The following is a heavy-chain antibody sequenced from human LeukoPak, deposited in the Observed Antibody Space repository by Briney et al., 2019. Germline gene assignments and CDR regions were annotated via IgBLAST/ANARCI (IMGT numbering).Heavy chain of an antibody. J-gene: IGHJ4*02. CDR3: ARGRATLNY. CDR2: INHSGST. Sequence: SETLSLTCAVYGGSFSGYYWSWIRQPPGKGLEWIGEINHSGSTNYNPSLKSRVTISVDTSKNQFSLKLSSVTAADTAMYYCARGRATLNYWGQGTLVTVSS. D-gene: IGHD5-12*01. V-gene: IGHV4-34*01. CDR1: GGSFSGYY.